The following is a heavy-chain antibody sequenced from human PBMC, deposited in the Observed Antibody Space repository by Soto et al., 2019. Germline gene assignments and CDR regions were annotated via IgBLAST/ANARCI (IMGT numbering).Heavy chain of an antibody. Sequence: QVQLVQSGAEVTEPGASVKVSCRASGYTFTNYAIHWVRQAPGQRLEWMGWLNPGNGNTKYPQKFQGRVTITRDTSASTAYMFLSSLRSEDTAVYYCARDQWIPYCGGDCYSVWYFDLWGRGTLVTVSS. CDR2: LNPGNGNT. CDR3: ARDQWIPYCGGDCYSVWYFDL. CDR1: GYTFTNYA. D-gene: IGHD2-21*01. V-gene: IGHV1-3*01. J-gene: IGHJ2*01.